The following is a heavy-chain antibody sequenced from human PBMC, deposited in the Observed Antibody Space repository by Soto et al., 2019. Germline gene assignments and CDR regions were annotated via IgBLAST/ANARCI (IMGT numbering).Heavy chain of an antibody. D-gene: IGHD2-15*01. CDR3: AAVIEDVLAGQLDF. CDR2: IYYSGRS. V-gene: IGHV4-31*03. CDR1: GGSIRSGGYY. J-gene: IGHJ4*02. Sequence: QMQLQESGPGLVKPSQTLSLTCSVSGGSIRSGGYYWSWIRQHPGKGLEWIGYIYYSGRSFYSPSLQSRISLAVDTSENHFSLKLSSVTAAVMAVSFCAAVIEDVLAGQLDFWGQGILVTVSS.